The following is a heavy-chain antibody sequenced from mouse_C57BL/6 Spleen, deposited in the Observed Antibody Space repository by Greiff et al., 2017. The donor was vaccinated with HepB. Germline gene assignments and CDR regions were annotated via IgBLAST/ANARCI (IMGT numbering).Heavy chain of an antibody. J-gene: IGHJ3*01. CDR1: GFTFSDYG. D-gene: IGHD2-1*01. CDR3: ARPPYGNYLAWFAY. V-gene: IGHV5-17*01. CDR2: ISSGSSTI. Sequence: EVKVVESGGGLVKPGGSLKLSCAASGFTFSDYGMHWVRQAPEKGLEWVAYISSGSSTIYYADTVKGRFTISRDNAKNTLFLQMTSLRSEDTAMYYCARPPYGNYLAWFAYWGQGTLVTVSA.